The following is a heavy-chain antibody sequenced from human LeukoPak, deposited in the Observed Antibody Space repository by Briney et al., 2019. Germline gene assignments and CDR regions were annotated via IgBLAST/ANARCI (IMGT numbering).Heavy chain of an antibody. V-gene: IGHV4-59*01. CDR3: ARDLRYSPLTNWFDP. D-gene: IGHD3-9*01. CDR2: IYYSGST. Sequence: SETLSLTCTVSGGSISSYYWIWIRQPPGKGLEWIGYIYYSGSTSYNPSLKSRVTISVDTSKNQFSLKLSSVTAADTAVYYCARDLRYSPLTNWFDPWGQGTLVTVSS. CDR1: GGSISSYY. J-gene: IGHJ5*02.